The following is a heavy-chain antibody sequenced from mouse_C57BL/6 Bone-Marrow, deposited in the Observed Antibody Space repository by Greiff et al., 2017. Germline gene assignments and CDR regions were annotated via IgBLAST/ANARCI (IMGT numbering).Heavy chain of an antibody. V-gene: IGHV7-1*01. CDR2: SRNKANDYTT. D-gene: IGHD1-1*01. Sequence: EVQLQQSGGGLVQSGRSLRLSCATSGFTFSDFYMEWVRQAPGKGLEWIAASRNKANDYTTEYSASVKGRFIVSRDTSQSILYLQMNALRAEDTAIYYCARDPITTVVGPYAMDYWGQGTSVTVSS. CDR3: ARDPITTVVGPYAMDY. CDR1: GFTFSDFY. J-gene: IGHJ4*01.